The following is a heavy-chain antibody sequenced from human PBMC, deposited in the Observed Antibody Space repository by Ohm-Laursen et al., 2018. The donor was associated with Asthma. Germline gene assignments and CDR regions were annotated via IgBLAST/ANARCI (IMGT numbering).Heavy chain of an antibody. D-gene: IGHD2-15*01. CDR2: ISGGGDNT. Sequence: SLRLSCAASGFTFSSYAMSWVRQAPGKGLEWVSAISGGGDNTNYADSVKGRFTISRDESKNTLFLHMSSLRAEDTAVYYCARGRSGGCYWGPCDFNSPLDVWGQGTTVIVSS. CDR1: GFTFSSYA. V-gene: IGHV3-23*01. J-gene: IGHJ6*02. CDR3: ARGRSGGCYWGPCDFNSPLDV.